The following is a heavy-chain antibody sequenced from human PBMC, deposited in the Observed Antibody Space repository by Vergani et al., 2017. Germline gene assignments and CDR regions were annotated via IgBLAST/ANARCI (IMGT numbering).Heavy chain of an antibody. CDR3: ARGGYYYYGMDV. V-gene: IGHV4-61*02. J-gene: IGHJ6*02. Sequence: QVQLQESGPGLVKPSQTLSLTCTVSGGSISSGSYYWSWIRQPAGKGLEWIGRIYTSGSTNYNPSLKSRVTISVDTYKNQFSLKLSSVTAADTAVYYCARGGYYYYGMDVWGQGTTVTVSS. CDR1: GGSISSGSYY. CDR2: IYTSGST.